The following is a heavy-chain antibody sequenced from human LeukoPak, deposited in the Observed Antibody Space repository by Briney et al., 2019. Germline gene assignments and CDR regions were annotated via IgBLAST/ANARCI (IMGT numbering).Heavy chain of an antibody. V-gene: IGHV3-30-3*01. CDR3: ARDGDPTAYFDY. CDR2: ISYDGSNK. Sequence: GGSLRLSCAASRFTFSSYAMHWVRQAPGKGLEWVAVISYDGSNKYYADSVKGRFTISRDNSKNTLYLQMNSLRAEDTAVYYCARDGDPTAYFDYWGQGTLVTVSS. CDR1: RFTFSSYA. D-gene: IGHD7-27*01. J-gene: IGHJ4*02.